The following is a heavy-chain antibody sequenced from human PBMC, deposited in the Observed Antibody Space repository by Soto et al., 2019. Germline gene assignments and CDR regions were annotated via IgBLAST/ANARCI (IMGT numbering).Heavy chain of an antibody. V-gene: IGHV3-30-3*01. CDR1: GFTFSSYA. CDR2: ISYDGSHK. J-gene: IGHJ6*02. Sequence: QEQLVESGGGVVQPGGSLRLSCTASGFTFSSYAIHWVRQAPGKGLEWVAVISYDGSHKYYADAVKGRFTISRDNSKNXXYLHMTRPRAEDTAVYYGARDLRKRGEPYVRTMDVWGQGTMVTVSS. CDR3: ARDLRKRGEPYVRTMDV. D-gene: IGHD7-27*01.